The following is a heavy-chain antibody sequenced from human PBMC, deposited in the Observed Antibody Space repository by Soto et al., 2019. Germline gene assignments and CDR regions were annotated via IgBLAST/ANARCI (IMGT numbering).Heavy chain of an antibody. V-gene: IGHV1-69*01. CDR2: IIPIFGTG. D-gene: IGHD3-22*01. J-gene: IGHJ4*02. CDR1: GVSFSSHA. CDR3: ARETYYYDSSGQYYFDY. Sequence: QVQLVQSGAEVKKPGSSVKISCQASGVSFSSHAISWVRQAPGQGLEWVGGIIPIFGTGNYAQRFQGRVTINADESTWTAYMELSSLGSEDMAVYYCARETYYYDSSGQYYFDYWGQGTLVTVSS.